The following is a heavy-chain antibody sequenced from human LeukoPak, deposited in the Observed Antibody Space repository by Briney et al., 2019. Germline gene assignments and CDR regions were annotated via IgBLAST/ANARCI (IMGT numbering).Heavy chain of an antibody. V-gene: IGHV3-23*01. D-gene: IGHD3-22*01. CDR1: GFTFSSYA. CDR3: AKDNSGYDLIMYYFDY. J-gene: IGHJ4*02. CDR2: ISGSGGST. Sequence: PGGSLRLSCAASGFTFSSYAMSWVRQAPGKGLEWVSGISGSGGSTYYADSVKGRFTISRDNSKNTLYLQMNSLRAEDTAVYYCAKDNSGYDLIMYYFDYWGQGTLVTVSS.